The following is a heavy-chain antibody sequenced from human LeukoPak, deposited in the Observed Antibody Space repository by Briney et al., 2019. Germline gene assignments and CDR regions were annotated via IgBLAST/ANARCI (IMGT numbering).Heavy chain of an antibody. CDR1: NDSISSYC. Sequence: SETLSVTCTVSNDSISSYCCSWVRQPPGKGLEWIGFMCPSGRTDYNPSLKSRVTMSIDTSKNQLSMELRFLTAADTAVYYCATSYDGKTAPYDLWGHGTLVTVSS. J-gene: IGHJ5*02. D-gene: IGHD4-23*01. V-gene: IGHV4-4*08. CDR3: ATSYDGKTAPYDL. CDR2: MCPSGRT.